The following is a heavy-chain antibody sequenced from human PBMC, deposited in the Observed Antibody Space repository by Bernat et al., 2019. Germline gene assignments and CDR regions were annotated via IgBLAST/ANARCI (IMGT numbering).Heavy chain of an antibody. CDR3: AREADTAMVDG. CDR1: GGSFSGYY. D-gene: IGHD5-18*01. Sequence: QVQLQQWGAGLLKPSETLSLTCAVYGGSFSGYYWSWIRQPPGKGLEWIGEINHSGSTNYNPSLKSRVTISVDTSKNQFSLKLSSVTAADTAVYYCAREADTAMVDGWGQGTLVTVSS. CDR2: INHSGST. J-gene: IGHJ4*02. V-gene: IGHV4-34*01.